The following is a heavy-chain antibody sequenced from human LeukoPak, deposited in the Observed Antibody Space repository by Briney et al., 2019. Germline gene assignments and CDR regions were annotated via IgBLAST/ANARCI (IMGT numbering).Heavy chain of an antibody. CDR2: IYTSGST. Sequence: ASETLSLTCTVSGGSISTDYWTWIRQPAGKGLEWIGPIYTSGSTNYNPSLKSRVTMSLDTSKNQFSLKLTSVTAADTAVYYCASDFGYWGQGTLVTVSS. V-gene: IGHV4-4*07. CDR3: ASDFGY. D-gene: IGHD3-10*01. CDR1: GGSISTDY. J-gene: IGHJ4*02.